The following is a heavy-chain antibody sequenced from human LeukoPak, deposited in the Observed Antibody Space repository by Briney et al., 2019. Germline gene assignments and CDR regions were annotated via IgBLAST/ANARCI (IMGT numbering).Heavy chain of an antibody. Sequence: PGGSLRLSCKTSGFTFSNYAMAWLRQAPGMGLQWVSSISGSGAKAYFADSVKGRFTISRDNSKNALYLQVDPLRAEDTALYYCASYGGTYFYYFDYWGQGTLVTVS. CDR3: ASYGGTYFYYFDY. CDR2: ISGSGAKA. V-gene: IGHV3-23*01. J-gene: IGHJ4*02. D-gene: IGHD1-26*01. CDR1: GFTFSNYA.